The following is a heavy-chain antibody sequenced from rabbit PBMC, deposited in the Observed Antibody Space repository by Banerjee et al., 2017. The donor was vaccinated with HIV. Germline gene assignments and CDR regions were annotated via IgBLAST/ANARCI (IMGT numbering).Heavy chain of an antibody. CDR3: AREEYVGYGYANL. CDR2: IYSSNGDK. D-gene: IGHD6-1*01. CDR1: GSDISSNA. V-gene: IGHV1S47*01. J-gene: IGHJ4*01. Sequence: QEQLEESGGDLVQPGGSLTLTCKASGSDISSNAMCWVRQAPGKGLELIACIYSSNGDKWYASWVNGRFTISRSTSLNTVDLKMTSLTVADTATYFCAREEYVGYGYANLWGPGTLVTVS.